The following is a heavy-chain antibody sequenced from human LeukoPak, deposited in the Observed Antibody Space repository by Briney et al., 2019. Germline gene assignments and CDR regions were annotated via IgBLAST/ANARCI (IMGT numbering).Heavy chain of an antibody. D-gene: IGHD3-22*01. CDR1: GDSISSYYY. V-gene: IGHV4-59*08. CDR2: INYSGNT. J-gene: IGHJ5*02. Sequence: PSETLSLTCTVSGDSISSYYYWSWIRQPPGKGLEWIGYINYSGNTNYNPSLKSRVTISTHTSKNQLSLKLSSVTAADTAVYYCARHGYYLDPWGQGTLVTVSS. CDR3: ARHGYYLDP.